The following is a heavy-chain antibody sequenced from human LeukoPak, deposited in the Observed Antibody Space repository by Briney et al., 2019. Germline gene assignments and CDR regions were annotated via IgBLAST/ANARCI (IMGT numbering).Heavy chain of an antibody. CDR3: ASPFPLCWDGCCAL. Sequence: GGSLRLSCLGTGLAFKNYWMTWVRQAPGKGLEWVANIHPDGSVKNYVDAVRGRFTISRDNAKNSLYLQLDNLRADDTAVYYCASPFPLCWDGCCALGGQGTLVIVSS. CDR2: IHPDGSVK. CDR1: GLAFKNYW. J-gene: IGHJ1*01. V-gene: IGHV3-7*01. D-gene: IGHD3-10*02.